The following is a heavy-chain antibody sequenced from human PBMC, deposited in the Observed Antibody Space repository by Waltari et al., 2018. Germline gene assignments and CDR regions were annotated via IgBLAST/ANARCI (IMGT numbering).Heavy chain of an antibody. J-gene: IGHJ3*02. CDR2: FDPEDGET. Sequence: QVQLVQSGAEVKKPGASVKVSCKVSGYTLTKLSLHGVRQAPEKGLEWMGSFDPEDGETIYAQKFQGRVTMTEDTSTDTAYMEVSSLRAEDTAVYYCATEAQWLFSFSTGAFDIWGQGTMVTVSS. CDR1: GYTLTKLS. CDR3: ATEAQWLFSFSTGAFDI. V-gene: IGHV1-24*01. D-gene: IGHD6-19*01.